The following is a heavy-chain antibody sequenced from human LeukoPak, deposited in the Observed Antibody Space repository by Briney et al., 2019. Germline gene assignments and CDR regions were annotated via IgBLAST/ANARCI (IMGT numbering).Heavy chain of an antibody. J-gene: IGHJ5*02. CDR3: ARTRAAAGYSSFWFDP. D-gene: IGHD6-13*01. CDR2: ISYDGSNK. CDR1: GFTFSSCG. Sequence: PGGSLRLSCAASGFTFSSCGMHWVRQAPGKGLEWVAVISYDGSNKYYADSVKGRFTISRDNSKNTLYLQMNSLRTEDTAVYYCARTRAAAGYSSFWFDPWGQGTLVTVSS. V-gene: IGHV3-30*03.